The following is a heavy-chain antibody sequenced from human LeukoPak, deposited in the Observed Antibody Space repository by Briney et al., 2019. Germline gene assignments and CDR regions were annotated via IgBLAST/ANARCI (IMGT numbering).Heavy chain of an antibody. CDR2: MTSGGGGT. D-gene: IGHD3-10*01. CDR1: GFIFSSYA. V-gene: IGHV3-23*01. Sequence: GGSLRLSCTASGFIFSSYAMNWVRPAPGKGLEWVSVMTSGGGGTDYADSVKGRFTISRDNFKNTLYLQMNSLRAEDTAVYYCAKAHYFGSGSFDHWGQGTLVTVSP. CDR3: AKAHYFGSGSFDH. J-gene: IGHJ4*02.